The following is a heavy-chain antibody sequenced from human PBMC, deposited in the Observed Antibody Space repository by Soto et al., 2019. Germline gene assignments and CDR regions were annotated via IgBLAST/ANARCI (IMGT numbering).Heavy chain of an antibody. CDR3: TKDIEWGGSHLNHAFDV. D-gene: IGHD1-26*01. V-gene: IGHV3-9*01. CDR1: GFTFDDYA. Sequence: EMQLVESGGGLVQPGRSLRLSCAASGFTFDDYAMHWVRQPPGKGLEWVAGISWNSGIIQYADSVKGRFTISRDSPKNPLLLQMNRLKPEDTALYDCTKDIEWGGSHLNHAFDVWGQGTMVSVSS. CDR2: ISWNSGII. J-gene: IGHJ3*01.